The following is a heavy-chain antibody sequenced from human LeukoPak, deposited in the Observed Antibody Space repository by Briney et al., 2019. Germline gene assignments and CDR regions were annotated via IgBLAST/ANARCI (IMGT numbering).Heavy chain of an antibody. CDR1: GFTVSSNY. Sequence: PGGSLRLSCAASGFTVSSNYMSWVRQAPGKGLEWVSVIYSGGSTYYADSVMGRFTNSRDNSKNTLYLQMNSLRAEDTAVYYCARERVDYYDSSGYYYAFDIWGQGTMVTVSS. J-gene: IGHJ3*02. D-gene: IGHD3-22*01. CDR2: IYSGGST. V-gene: IGHV3-53*01. CDR3: ARERVDYYDSSGYYYAFDI.